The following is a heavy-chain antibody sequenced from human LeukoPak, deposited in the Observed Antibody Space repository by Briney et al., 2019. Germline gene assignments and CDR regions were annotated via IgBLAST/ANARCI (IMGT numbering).Heavy chain of an antibody. V-gene: IGHV3-21*01. D-gene: IGHD6-13*01. J-gene: IGHJ4*02. Sequence: GGSLRLSCAASGLTFRSYIMDWVRQAAGKGLAWVSSINGISKYIYYAHSLKGRITISRGNAKNSLFLQINSLKAEDTARYYCGGGIGAAGQFYFGSWGPGTLVTVSS. CDR2: INGISKYI. CDR3: GGGIGAAGQFYFGS. CDR1: GLTFRSYI.